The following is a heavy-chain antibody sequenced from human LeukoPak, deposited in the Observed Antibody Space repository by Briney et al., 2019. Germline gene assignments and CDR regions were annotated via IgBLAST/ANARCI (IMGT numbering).Heavy chain of an antibody. CDR1: GFTFSSYA. CDR3: AREQAYCGGDCYSGYFDY. CDR2: ISYDGSNK. D-gene: IGHD2-21*02. V-gene: IGHV3-30-3*01. Sequence: GGSLRLSCAASGFTFSSYAMHWLRQAPGKGLEWVAVISYDGSNKYYADSVKGRFTISRDNSKNTLYLQMNSLRAEDTAVYYCAREQAYCGGDCYSGYFDYWGQGTLVTVSS. J-gene: IGHJ4*02.